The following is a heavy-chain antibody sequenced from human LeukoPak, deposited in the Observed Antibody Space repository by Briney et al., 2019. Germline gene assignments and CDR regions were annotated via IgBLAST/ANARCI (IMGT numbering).Heavy chain of an antibody. CDR2: IYTSGST. Sequence: PSETLSLTCTVSGGSISSGSYYWSWIRQPAGKGLEWIGRIYTSGSTNYNPSLKSRVTISVDTSKNQFSLKLSSVTAADTAVYYCARADSSGWYTTGSIDPWGQGTLVTVSS. J-gene: IGHJ5*02. CDR3: ARADSSGWYTTGSIDP. CDR1: GGSISSGSYY. V-gene: IGHV4-61*02. D-gene: IGHD6-19*01.